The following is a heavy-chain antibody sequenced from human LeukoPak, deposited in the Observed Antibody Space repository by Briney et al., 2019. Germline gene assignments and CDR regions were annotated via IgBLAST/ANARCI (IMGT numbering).Heavy chain of an antibody. Sequence: GGSLRLSCAGSGFSVSNYYMNWVRQAPEKGLEWVSLIRDSGATFYADSVKGRFTISRDNSKNTIYLQMNRLRVEDTAVYFCARDRAVTQVWVEFDSWGQGTQVTVSS. D-gene: IGHD3-16*01. CDR1: GFSVSNYY. CDR2: IRDSGAT. J-gene: IGHJ5*01. V-gene: IGHV3-66*03. CDR3: ARDRAVTQVWVEFDS.